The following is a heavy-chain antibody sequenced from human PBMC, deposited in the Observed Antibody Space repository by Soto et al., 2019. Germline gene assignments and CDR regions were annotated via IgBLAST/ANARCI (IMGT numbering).Heavy chain of an antibody. CDR3: AKSFRPRITIFGVVSTNNWFDP. V-gene: IGHV3-23*01. J-gene: IGHJ5*02. D-gene: IGHD3-3*01. Sequence: GVSLRLSCAASGFTFSSYAMSWVRQAPGKGLEWVSAISGSGGSTYYADSVKGRFTISRDNSKNTLYLQMNSLRAEDTAVYYCAKSFRPRITIFGVVSTNNWFDPWGQGTLVTVSS. CDR1: GFTFSSYA. CDR2: ISGSGGST.